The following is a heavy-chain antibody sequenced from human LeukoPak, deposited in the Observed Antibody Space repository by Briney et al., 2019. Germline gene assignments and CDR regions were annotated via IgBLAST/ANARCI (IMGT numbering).Heavy chain of an antibody. D-gene: IGHD1/OR15-1a*01. CDR3: AREVNIQADSDAFDI. Sequence: SETLSLTCTVSGGSFRSRNYLWSWIRQTPGEGLEWIGYISYSGSAYYNPSLKSRVTISIDTSNSQFSLRLRSVTAADTAVYYCAREVNIQADSDAFDIWGPGTTVTVSS. J-gene: IGHJ3*02. CDR2: ISYSGSA. V-gene: IGHV4-30-4*08. CDR1: GGSFRSRNYL.